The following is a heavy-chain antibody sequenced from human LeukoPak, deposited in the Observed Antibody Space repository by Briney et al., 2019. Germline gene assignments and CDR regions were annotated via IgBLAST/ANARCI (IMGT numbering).Heavy chain of an antibody. CDR2: INSDGYSI. V-gene: IGHV3-74*03. CDR3: TRAGYSSGFDS. J-gene: IGHJ5*01. CDR1: GVTFSGYW. Sequence: QPGGSLRLSCAASGVTFSGYWLHWVRQPPGKGLVWVSRINSDGYSITYADSVKGRFTISRDNAKNTLYLQMNSLIAEDTAVYSCTRAGYSSGFDSWGQGTLVTVSS. D-gene: IGHD6-19*01.